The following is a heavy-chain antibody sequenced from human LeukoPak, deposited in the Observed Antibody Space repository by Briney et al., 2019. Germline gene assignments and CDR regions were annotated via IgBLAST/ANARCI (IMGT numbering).Heavy chain of an antibody. CDR2: IYNSGST. J-gene: IGHJ5*02. CDR1: GASMSTYY. D-gene: IGHD6-19*01. Sequence: SETLSLTCTVSGASMSTYYWSWIRQPPGKGLEWIGYIYNSGSTNYNPSLKSRVTISVDTSQNQFSLKLSSVTAADTAVYYCARAGGIAVPYWFDPWGQGILVTVSS. V-gene: IGHV4-59*01. CDR3: ARAGGIAVPYWFDP.